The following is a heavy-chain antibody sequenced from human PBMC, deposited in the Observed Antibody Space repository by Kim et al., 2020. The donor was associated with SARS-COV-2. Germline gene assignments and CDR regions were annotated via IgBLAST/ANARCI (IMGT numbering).Heavy chain of an antibody. D-gene: IGHD3-9*01. CDR1: GCSISSYY. Sequence: SETLSLTCTVSGCSISSYYLSWIRQPPGKGLEWIGYIYYSGSTNYNPSLKSRVTISVDTSKNQFSLKLSSVTAADTAVYYCSSTGTRRYDILTGYYYYYYMDVWGEGTTVTVSS. J-gene: IGHJ6*03. V-gene: IGHV4-59*08. CDR3: SSTGTRRYDILTGYYYYYYMDV. CDR2: IYYSGST.